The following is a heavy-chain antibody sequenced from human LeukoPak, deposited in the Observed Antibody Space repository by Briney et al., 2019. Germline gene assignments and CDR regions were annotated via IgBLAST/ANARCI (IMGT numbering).Heavy chain of an antibody. J-gene: IGHJ4*02. CDR1: GFTFSSYA. Sequence: GGSLRLSCAASGFTFSSYAMSWVRQAPGKGLEWVAVIWYDGSNKYYADSVKGRFTISRDNSKNTLYLQMNSLRAEDTAVYYCAILWFGELSDYWGQGTLVTVSS. CDR2: IWYDGSNK. D-gene: IGHD3-10*01. CDR3: AILWFGELSDY. V-gene: IGHV3-33*08.